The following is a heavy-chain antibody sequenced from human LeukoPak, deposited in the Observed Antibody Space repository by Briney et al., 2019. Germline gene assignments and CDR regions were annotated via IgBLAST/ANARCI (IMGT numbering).Heavy chain of an antibody. D-gene: IGHD5-24*01. J-gene: IGHJ5*02. V-gene: IGHV4-59*12. CDR1: GGSISSYY. CDR3: ASVKMGWFDP. Sequence: PSETLSLTCTVSGGSISSYYWSWIRQPPGKGLEWIGYIYYSGSTNYNPSLKSRVTISVDTSKNQFSLKLSSVTAADTAVYYCASVKMGWFDPWGQGTLVTVSS. CDR2: IYYSGST.